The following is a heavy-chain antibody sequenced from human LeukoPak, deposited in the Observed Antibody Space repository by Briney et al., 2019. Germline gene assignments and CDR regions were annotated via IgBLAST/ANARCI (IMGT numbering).Heavy chain of an antibody. CDR3: ARHLSGSYYKGPNWFDP. CDR1: GGSFSSYY. CDR2: IYYSGST. J-gene: IGHJ5*02. Sequence: PSETLSLTCTVSGGSFSSYYWSWIRQPPGKGLEWIGYIYYSGSTNYNPSLKSRVTISVDTSKNQFSLKLSSVTAADTAVYYCARHLSGSYYKGPNWFDPWGQGTLVTVSS. D-gene: IGHD1-26*01. V-gene: IGHV4-59*08.